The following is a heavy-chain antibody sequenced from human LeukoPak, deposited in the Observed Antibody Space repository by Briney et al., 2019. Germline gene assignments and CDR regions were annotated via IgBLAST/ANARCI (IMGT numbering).Heavy chain of an antibody. D-gene: IGHD2-2*01. Sequence: SETLSLTCAVYGGSFSGYYWSWIRQPPGKGLEWIGEINHSGSTNYNPSLKSRVTISVDTSKNQFSLKLSSVTAADTAVYYCARELVVPAAFWPTSWFDPWGQGTLVTVSS. V-gene: IGHV4-34*01. J-gene: IGHJ5*02. CDR2: INHSGST. CDR1: GGSFSGYY. CDR3: ARELVVPAAFWPTSWFDP.